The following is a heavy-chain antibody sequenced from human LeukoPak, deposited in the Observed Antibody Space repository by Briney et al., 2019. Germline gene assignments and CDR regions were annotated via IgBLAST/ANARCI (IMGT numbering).Heavy chain of an antibody. Sequence: ASVKVSCKASGYTFTSYDINWVRQATGQGLEWMGWMNPNSGNTGYAQKFQGRVTMTRNTSISTAYMELSSLRSEDTAVYYCARATIVVVPAASVWFDPWGQGTLVTVSS. CDR2: MNPNSGNT. D-gene: IGHD2-2*01. CDR1: GYTFTSYD. CDR3: ARATIVVVPAASVWFDP. J-gene: IGHJ5*02. V-gene: IGHV1-8*01.